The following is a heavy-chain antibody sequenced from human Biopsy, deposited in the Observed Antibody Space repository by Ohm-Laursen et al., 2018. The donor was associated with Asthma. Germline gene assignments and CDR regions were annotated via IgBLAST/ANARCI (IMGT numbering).Heavy chain of an antibody. D-gene: IGHD3-22*01. Sequence: ASVKVSCKTSGYTFTSYAMHWVRQAPGQRLEWMGWINAGNGNTKYSQKFQGRVTITRDTSASTAYMELSSLRSEDTAVYYCARPYYDSSGYYYEDLSFDYWGQGTLVTVSS. CDR3: ARPYYDSSGYYYEDLSFDY. CDR1: GYTFTSYA. J-gene: IGHJ4*02. CDR2: INAGNGNT. V-gene: IGHV1-3*01.